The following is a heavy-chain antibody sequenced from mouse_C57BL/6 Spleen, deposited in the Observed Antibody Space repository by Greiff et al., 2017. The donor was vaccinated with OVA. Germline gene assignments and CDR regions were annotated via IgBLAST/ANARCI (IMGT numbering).Heavy chain of an antibody. D-gene: IGHD2-4*01. CDR1: GYTFTGYW. J-gene: IGHJ4*01. Sequence: QVQLQQSGAELMKPGASVKLSCKATGYTFTGYWIEWVKQRPGHGLEWIGELLPGSGSTNYNEKFKGKATFTADPSSNTAYMQLSSLTTEDSAIYYCARRLRRGGYAMDYWGQGTSVTVAS. CDR3: ARRLRRGGYAMDY. CDR2: LLPGSGST. V-gene: IGHV1-9*01.